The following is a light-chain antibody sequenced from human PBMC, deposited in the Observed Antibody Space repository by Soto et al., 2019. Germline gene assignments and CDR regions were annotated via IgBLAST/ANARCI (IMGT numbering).Light chain of an antibody. V-gene: IGLV3-21*04. CDR3: QVWDVSSDRGV. CDR1: NIESKS. J-gene: IGLJ3*02. Sequence: SYELTQPPSVSVAPGKTARITCGGNNIESKSVHWYQQRPGQAPVLVIFYDSDRPSGIPERFSGSNSGNTATLTISRVEAGDEADYYCQVWDVSSDRGVFGGGTKVTVL. CDR2: YDS.